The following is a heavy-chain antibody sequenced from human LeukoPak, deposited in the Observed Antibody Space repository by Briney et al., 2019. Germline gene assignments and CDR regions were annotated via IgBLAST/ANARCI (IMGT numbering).Heavy chain of an antibody. D-gene: IGHD4-11*01. CDR1: GGSISSGGYY. CDR3: ARVMTTYYYMDV. J-gene: IGHJ6*03. Sequence: PSQTLSLTCTVSGGSISSGGYYWSWVRQHPGKGLEWIGYIYYSGSTYYNPSLKSRVTISVDTSKNQFSLKLSSVTAADTAVYYCARVMTTYYYMDVWGKGTTVTVSS. V-gene: IGHV4-31*03. CDR2: IYYSGST.